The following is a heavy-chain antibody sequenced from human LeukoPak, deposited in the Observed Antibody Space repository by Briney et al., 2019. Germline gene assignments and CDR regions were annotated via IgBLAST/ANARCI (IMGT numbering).Heavy chain of an antibody. D-gene: IGHD6-19*01. CDR1: GYTFTYRY. CDR3: ARALPPAGEAVAGPTHQYYYYYYMDV. V-gene: IGHV1-45*02. J-gene: IGHJ6*03. CDR2: ITPFNGNT. Sequence: GASVKVSCKASGYTFTYRYLHWVRQAPGQALEWMGWITPFNGNTNYAQKFQDRVTITRDRSMSTAYMELSSLRSEDTAVYYCARALPPAGEAVAGPTHQYYYYYYMDVWGKGTTVTVSS.